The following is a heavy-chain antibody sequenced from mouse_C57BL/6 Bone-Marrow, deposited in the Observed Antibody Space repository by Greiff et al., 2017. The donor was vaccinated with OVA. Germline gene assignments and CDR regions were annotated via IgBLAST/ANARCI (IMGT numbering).Heavy chain of an antibody. CDR2: IHPTSGST. Sequence: VQLQQPGAELVKPGASVKLSCKASGYTFTSYWMHWVKQRPGQGLEWIGMIHPTSGSTNYNEKFKSKATLTVDKSSSTAYMQLSSLTSEDSAVYYCARYYYGSFYAMDYWGQGTSVTVSS. D-gene: IGHD1-1*01. CDR3: ARYYYGSFYAMDY. CDR1: GYTFTSYW. J-gene: IGHJ4*01. V-gene: IGHV1-64*01.